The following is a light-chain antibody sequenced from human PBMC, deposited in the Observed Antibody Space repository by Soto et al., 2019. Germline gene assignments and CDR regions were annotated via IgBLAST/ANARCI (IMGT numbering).Light chain of an antibody. J-gene: IGKJ1*01. CDR1: QDIGTY. CDR2: DAS. V-gene: IGKV1-8*01. CDR3: QQFYNYPRT. Sequence: AIRMTPSPSSLSASTGDRVSITCRATQDIGTYLAWYQQIPGKAPKLLIYDASTLQTGVPSRFSGSGSGTDFTLTISYLQSEDFGTYYCQQFYNYPRTFGQGTKVDIK.